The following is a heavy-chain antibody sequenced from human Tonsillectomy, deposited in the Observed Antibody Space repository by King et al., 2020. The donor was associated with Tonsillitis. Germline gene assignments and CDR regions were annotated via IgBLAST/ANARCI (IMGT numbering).Heavy chain of an antibody. V-gene: IGHV3-9*01. Sequence: VQLVESGGGLVQPGRSLRLSCAASGLNFDDYAMHWVRQTPGMGLEWVSAISWNSANIAYADSVKGRFTISRDNAKNSLYLQMNSQRAEDTALYYCAKGNQLCFGDRSNRGYLDFGGQGTLVTLPS. D-gene: IGHD3-10*01. J-gene: IGHJ4*02. CDR3: AKGNQLCFGDRSNRGYLDF. CDR1: GLNFDDYA. CDR2: ISWNSANI.